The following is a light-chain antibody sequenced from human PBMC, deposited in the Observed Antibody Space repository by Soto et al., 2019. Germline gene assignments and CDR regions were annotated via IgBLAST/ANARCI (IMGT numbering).Light chain of an antibody. J-gene: IGKJ1*01. Sequence: DIQMTQSPSSLSASVGDRVTITCRASQSISSYLNWYQQKPGKAPKLLIYAASSLQSGVPSRFSGSGSGTEFTLTISSLQREDFATYYCQQGYTTPGTFGQGTKVDIK. CDR1: QSISSY. V-gene: IGKV1-39*01. CDR3: QQGYTTPGT. CDR2: AAS.